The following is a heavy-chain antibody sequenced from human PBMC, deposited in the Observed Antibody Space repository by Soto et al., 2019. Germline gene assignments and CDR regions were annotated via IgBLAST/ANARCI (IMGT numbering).Heavy chain of an antibody. V-gene: IGHV3-48*01. D-gene: IGHD4-4*01. J-gene: IGHJ6*03. CDR3: ARVKLLYSNYGAVKYMDV. CDR1: GFTFSSYS. Sequence: GGSLRLSCAASGFTFSSYSMNWVRQAPGKGLEWVSYISSSSSTIYYADSVKGRLTISRDNAKNSLYLQMNSLRAEDTAVYYCARVKLLYSNYGAVKYMDVWGKGTTVTVSS. CDR2: ISSSSSTI.